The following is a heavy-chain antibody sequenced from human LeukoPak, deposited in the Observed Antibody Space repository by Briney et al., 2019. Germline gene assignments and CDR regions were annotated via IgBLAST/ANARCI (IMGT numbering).Heavy chain of an antibody. J-gene: IGHJ4*02. CDR3: ARGPIEGYCSGGSCYFVDY. CDR1: GDSVSSNSAA. CDR2: TYYRSKWYN. D-gene: IGHD2-15*01. Sequence: SQTLSLTCAISGDSVSSNSAAWNWIRQSPSRGLEWLGRTYYRSKWYNDYAVSVKSRITINPDTSKNQFSLQLSSVTAADTAVYYCARGPIEGYCSGGSCYFVDYWGQGTLVTVSS. V-gene: IGHV6-1*01.